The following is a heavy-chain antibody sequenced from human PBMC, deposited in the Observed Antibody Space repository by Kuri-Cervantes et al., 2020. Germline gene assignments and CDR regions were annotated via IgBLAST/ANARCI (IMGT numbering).Heavy chain of an antibody. CDR2: IFSNDEK. D-gene: IGHD3-22*01. CDR1: GFSLRNARMG. Sequence: SGPTLVKPTETLTLTCTVSGFSLRNARMGVSWIRQPPGKALEWLAHIFSNDEKSYSTSLKSRLTISKDTSKNQVVLTMTNMDPVDTATYYCAHIDYYDSRERSPHAFDIWGQGTMVTVSS. V-gene: IGHV2-26*01. J-gene: IGHJ3*02. CDR3: AHIDYYDSRERSPHAFDI.